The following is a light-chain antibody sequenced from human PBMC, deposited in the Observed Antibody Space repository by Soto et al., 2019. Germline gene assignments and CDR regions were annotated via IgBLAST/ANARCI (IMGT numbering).Light chain of an antibody. V-gene: IGLV2-14*01. J-gene: IGLJ2*01. CDR2: DVS. CDR1: SSDIGNYDF. CDR3: SSFTTTSTLVL. Sequence: QSVLTQPASVSGSPGQSITISCTGASSDIGNYDFVAWYQQHPGKAPKLLIYDVSHRPSGVSNRISGSKSGNTASLTISGLQTEDEADYYCSSFTTTSTLVLFGGGTKVTVL.